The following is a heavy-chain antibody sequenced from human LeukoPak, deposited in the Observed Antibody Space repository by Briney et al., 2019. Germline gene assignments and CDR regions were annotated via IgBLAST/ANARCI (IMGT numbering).Heavy chain of an antibody. CDR1: GFTFSNNA. V-gene: IGHV3-30-3*01. Sequence: GGSLRLSCGVSGFTFSNNAMHGGRQAPAKGLEWLGDISHDGRDKYYADSVKGRFTVSRDNSKNILYLQMNSLRVEDTAVYYCARMGPMIREVATGPDIWGQGTMVTVSS. J-gene: IGHJ3*02. CDR2: ISHDGRDK. D-gene: IGHD3-10*01. CDR3: ARMGPMIREVATGPDI.